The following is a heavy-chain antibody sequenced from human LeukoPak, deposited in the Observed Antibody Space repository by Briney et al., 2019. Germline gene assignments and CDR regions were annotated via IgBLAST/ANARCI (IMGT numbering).Heavy chain of an antibody. CDR1: GFTVSSNY. J-gene: IGHJ4*02. CDR3: AKHGEAYGDSKTDY. Sequence: GGSLRLSCAASGFTVSSNYMSWVRQAPGRGLEWVSVIYSGGSTYYADSVKGRFTISRDNSKNTVYLQMNGLRAEDTAIYYCAKHGEAYGDSKTDYWGQGTLVTVSS. CDR2: IYSGGST. D-gene: IGHD4-17*01. V-gene: IGHV3-53*01.